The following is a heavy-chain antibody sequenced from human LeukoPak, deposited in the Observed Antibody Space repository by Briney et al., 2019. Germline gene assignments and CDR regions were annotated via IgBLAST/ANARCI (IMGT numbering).Heavy chain of an antibody. D-gene: IGHD6-19*01. CDR1: GFSFSSYS. CDR2: ISSSSSHI. J-gene: IGHJ4*02. Sequence: GGSLRLSCAASGFSFSSYSMNWVRQAPGKGLEGVSSISSSSSHIYYADSVKGRFTISRDNAKTSLYLQMNSLRAEDTAVYYCARRLAVAGTYYFDYWGQGTLVTVSS. V-gene: IGHV3-21*06. CDR3: ARRLAVAGTYYFDY.